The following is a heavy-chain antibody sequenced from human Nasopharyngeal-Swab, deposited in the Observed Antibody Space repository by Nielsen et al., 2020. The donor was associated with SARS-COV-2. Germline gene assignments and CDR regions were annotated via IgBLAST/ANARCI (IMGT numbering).Heavy chain of an antibody. CDR1: GGSISSSSYY. V-gene: IGHV4-39*07. J-gene: IGHJ4*02. CDR3: ARESSSWYPFDY. CDR2: IYYSGST. Sequence: ESLKLSCTVSGGSISSSSYYWGWIRQPPGKGLEWIGSIYYSGSTYYNPSLKSRVTISVDTSKNQFSLKLSSVTAADTAVYYCARESSSWYPFDYWGQGTLVTVSS. D-gene: IGHD6-13*01.